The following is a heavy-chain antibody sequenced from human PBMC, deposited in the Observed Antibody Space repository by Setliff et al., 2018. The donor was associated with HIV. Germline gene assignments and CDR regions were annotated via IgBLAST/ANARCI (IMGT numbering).Heavy chain of an antibody. CDR3: VKDYVARRSYTYGYDY. Sequence: GGSLRLSCAASGFTFSDYGMHWVRQAPGKGLEWVATIWYDGSNKYYEDSVKGRFTISRDNSKNTVHLQMNSLRGEDTAMYYCVKDYVARRSYTYGYDYWGQGTLVTVSS. CDR1: GFTFSDYG. CDR2: IWYDGSNK. D-gene: IGHD5-18*01. J-gene: IGHJ4*02. V-gene: IGHV3-30*02.